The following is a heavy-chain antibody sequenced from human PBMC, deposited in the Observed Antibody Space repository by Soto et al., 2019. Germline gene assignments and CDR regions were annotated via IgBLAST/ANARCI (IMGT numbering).Heavy chain of an antibody. CDR1: GDSVSATSAA. CDR3: VRQPLGTLALYGMDV. D-gene: IGHD6-6*01. Sequence: SQTLSLTCAISGDSVSATSAAWNWIRQSPSRGLEWLGRTYYRSRWNYDYAESLKSRMTITPDTSNNQFSLELNSVTPEDTAVYDCVRQPLGTLALYGMDVWGQGTTVTVSS. CDR2: TYYRSRWNY. J-gene: IGHJ6*02. V-gene: IGHV6-1*01.